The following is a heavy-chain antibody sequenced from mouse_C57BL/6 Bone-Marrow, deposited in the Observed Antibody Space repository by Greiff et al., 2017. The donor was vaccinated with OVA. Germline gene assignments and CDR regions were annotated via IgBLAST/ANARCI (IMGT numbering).Heavy chain of an antibody. Sequence: QVQLQQPGAELVKPGASVKLSCKASGYTFTSYWMHWVKQRPGQGLAWIGMIHPNSGSTNYNEKFKSKATLTVDKSSSTAYMQRSSLTSEDSAVDYCARYGRSVVATRDCWGKGTTLTVSS. CDR3: ARYGRSVVATRDC. CDR1: GYTFTSYW. D-gene: IGHD1-1*01. V-gene: IGHV1-64*01. CDR2: IHPNSGST. J-gene: IGHJ2*01.